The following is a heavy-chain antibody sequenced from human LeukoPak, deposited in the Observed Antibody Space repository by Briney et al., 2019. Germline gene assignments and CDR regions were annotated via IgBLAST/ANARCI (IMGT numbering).Heavy chain of an antibody. Sequence: SETLSLTCAVYGGSFSGYYWSWIRQPPGKGLEWIGEINHSGSTNYNPSLKSRVTISVDTSKNQFSLKLSSVTAADTAVYYCARGGTMVRGVNIPKNYYYGMDVWGKGTTVTVSS. V-gene: IGHV4-34*01. CDR1: GGSFSGYY. D-gene: IGHD3-10*01. J-gene: IGHJ6*04. CDR3: ARGGTMVRGVNIPKNYYYGMDV. CDR2: INHSGST.